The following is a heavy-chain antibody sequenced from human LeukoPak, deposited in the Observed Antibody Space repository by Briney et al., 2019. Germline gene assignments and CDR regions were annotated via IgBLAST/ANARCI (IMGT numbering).Heavy chain of an antibody. CDR2: IWYDGSNK. CDR1: GFTFSSYG. V-gene: IGHV3-33*06. Sequence: GGSLRLSCAASGFTFSSYGMHWVRQAPGKGLEWVAVIWYDGSNKYYADSVKGRFTISRDNSKNTLYLQMNSLRAEDTAVYYCAKDRYIVVVTAMDYWGQGTLVTVSS. D-gene: IGHD2-21*02. J-gene: IGHJ4*02. CDR3: AKDRYIVVVTAMDY.